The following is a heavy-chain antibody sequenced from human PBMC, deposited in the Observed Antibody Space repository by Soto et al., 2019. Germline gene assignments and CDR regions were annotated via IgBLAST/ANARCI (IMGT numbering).Heavy chain of an antibody. CDR2: MNPNSGNT. Sequence: EASVKVSCKASGYTFTSYDINWVRQATGQGLEWMGWMNPNSGNTGYAQKFQGRVTMTRNTSISTAYMELSSLRSEDTAVYYCARGGSLWFGGINYYYYYMDVWGKGTTVTVSS. CDR1: GYTFTSYD. J-gene: IGHJ6*03. CDR3: ARGGSLWFGGINYYYYYMDV. D-gene: IGHD3-10*01. V-gene: IGHV1-8*01.